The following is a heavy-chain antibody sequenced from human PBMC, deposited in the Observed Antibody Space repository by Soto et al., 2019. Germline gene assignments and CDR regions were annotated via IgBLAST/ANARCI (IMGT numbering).Heavy chain of an antibody. J-gene: IGHJ5*02. V-gene: IGHV4-34*01. CDR2: INHSGST. CDR3: ARGLLRYFDWLPSNWFDP. Sequence: SETLSLTCAVYGGSFSGYYWSWIRQPPGKGLEWIGEINHSGSTNYNPSLKSRVTISVDTSKNQFSLKLSSVTAADTAVYYCARGLLRYFDWLPSNWFDPWGQATLVTVSS. D-gene: IGHD3-9*01. CDR1: GGSFSGYY.